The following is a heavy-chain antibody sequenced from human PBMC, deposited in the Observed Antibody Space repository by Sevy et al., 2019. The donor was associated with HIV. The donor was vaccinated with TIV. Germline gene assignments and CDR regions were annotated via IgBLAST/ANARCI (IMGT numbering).Heavy chain of an antibody. Sequence: SETLSLTCTVSGGSISSGDYYWSWIRQPPGKGLEWIGYIFYSGSTYFNPSLKSRVTISLDTSKSQFSLRLSSVTAADTAMFYCARQRASSGYFYFDSLGQGTLVTVSS. CDR1: GGSISSGDYY. CDR3: ARQRASSGYFYFDS. V-gene: IGHV4-30-4*01. D-gene: IGHD3-22*01. CDR2: IFYSGST. J-gene: IGHJ4*02.